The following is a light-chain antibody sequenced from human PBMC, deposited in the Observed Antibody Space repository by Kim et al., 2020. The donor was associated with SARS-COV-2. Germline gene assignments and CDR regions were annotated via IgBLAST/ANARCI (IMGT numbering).Light chain of an antibody. V-gene: IGKV1-39*01. J-gene: IGKJ2*01. CDR2: AAS. CDR1: QRISIY. CDR3: QQSYSTPYT. Sequence: SASVGDRLTLTRRTRQRISIYLYWYQQTPEKAPKLLIYAASSLQSGVTSRFSGSGSGTDFTLTISSLQPEDFATYYCQQSYSTPYTLGQETKL.